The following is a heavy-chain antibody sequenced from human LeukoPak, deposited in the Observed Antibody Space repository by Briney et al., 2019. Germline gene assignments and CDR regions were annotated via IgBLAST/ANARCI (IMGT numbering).Heavy chain of an antibody. CDR2: IKQDGSEK. J-gene: IGHJ3*02. V-gene: IGHV3-7*03. D-gene: IGHD3-10*01. CDR1: GFTFSSYW. CDR3: ARDLRLWFGESKAFDI. Sequence: GGSLRLSCAASGFTFSSYWMSWVRQAPGKGLEWVANIKQDGSEKYYVDAVKGRFTISRDNAKNSLYLQMNSLRAEDTAVYYCARDLRLWFGESKAFDIWGQGTMVTVSS.